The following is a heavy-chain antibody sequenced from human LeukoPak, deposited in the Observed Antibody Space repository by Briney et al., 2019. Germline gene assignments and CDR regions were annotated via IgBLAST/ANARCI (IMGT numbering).Heavy chain of an antibody. CDR2: IDISGDST. Sequence: GGSLTLSCVVSGFNFSSHAMCWVRQAPGRGLEWVSSIDISGDSTSYADSVKGRFTISRDNSKNTLPLQMDSLRAEDSAIYYCANEIRPNDYWGQGTLVTVSS. D-gene: IGHD4/OR15-4a*01. J-gene: IGHJ4*02. V-gene: IGHV3-23*05. CDR1: GFNFSSHA. CDR3: ANEIRPNDY.